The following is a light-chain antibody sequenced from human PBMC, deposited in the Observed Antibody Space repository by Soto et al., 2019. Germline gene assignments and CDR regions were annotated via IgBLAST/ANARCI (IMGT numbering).Light chain of an antibody. CDR3: QQSHGIPHT. Sequence: DIQMTQSPSSLSASVGDRVTITCRASQSISNYLNWYQQKPGKAPKLLIYSASTLQSGVPSRFSGSGSGTDFTLTISSPQPEDFATYYCQQSHGIPHTFGQGTKLEIK. V-gene: IGKV1-39*01. CDR2: SAS. CDR1: QSISNY. J-gene: IGKJ2*01.